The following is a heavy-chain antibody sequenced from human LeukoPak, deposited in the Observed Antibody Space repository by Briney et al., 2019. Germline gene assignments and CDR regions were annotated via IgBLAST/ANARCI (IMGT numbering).Heavy chain of an antibody. Sequence: PGGSLRLSCAASGFTFSSYGMHWVRQAPGKGLEWVAFIRYDGSNKYYADSVKGRFTISRDNAKNSLYLQMNSLRAEDTAVYYCARGVQLWLTFDYWGQGTLVTVSS. CDR3: ARGVQLWLTFDY. CDR1: GFTFSSYG. V-gene: IGHV3-30*02. CDR2: IRYDGSNK. J-gene: IGHJ4*02. D-gene: IGHD5-18*01.